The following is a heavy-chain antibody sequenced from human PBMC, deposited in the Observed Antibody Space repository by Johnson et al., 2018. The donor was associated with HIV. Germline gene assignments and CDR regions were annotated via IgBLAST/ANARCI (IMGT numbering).Heavy chain of an antibody. V-gene: IGHV3-73*02. CDR2: IRSKANSYAT. CDR3: TRLTQKHIVVVTANAFDI. J-gene: IGHJ3*02. D-gene: IGHD2-21*02. Sequence: VQLVESGGGLVQPGGSLKLSCAASGFTFSGSAMHWVRQASGKGLEWVGRIRSKANSYATAYAASVTGRFTIPTDESKNTAYLQMNSLKTEDTAVYYCTRLTQKHIVVVTANAFDIWGQGTMVTVSS. CDR1: GFTFSGSA.